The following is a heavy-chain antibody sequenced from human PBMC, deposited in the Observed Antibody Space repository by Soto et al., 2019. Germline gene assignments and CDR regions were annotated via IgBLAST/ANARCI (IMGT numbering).Heavy chain of an antibody. CDR2: ISYDGSNK. V-gene: IGHV3-30-3*01. J-gene: IGHJ6*02. CDR1: GFTFSSYA. D-gene: IGHD3-10*01. CDR3: ARSLRGYYYYCMDV. Sequence: QVQLVESGGGVVQPGRSLRLSCAASGFTFSSYAMHWVRQAPGKGLEWVAVISYDGSNKYYADSVKGRFTISRDNSKNTLYLQMNSLRAEDTAVYYCARSLRGYYYYCMDVWGQGTTVTVSS.